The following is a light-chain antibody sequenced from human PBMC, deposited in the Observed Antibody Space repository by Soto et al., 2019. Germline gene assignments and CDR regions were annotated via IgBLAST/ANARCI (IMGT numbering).Light chain of an antibody. CDR2: DAS. CDR3: QQRSNWPIT. Sequence: EIVMTQSPVTLSVRPGESANRSCRATRSVSSYLAWYQQKPGQAPRLLIYDASSRPTDIPARFSGSGSGTDFTLTISSLEPEDFALYYCQQRSNWPITFGQGTRLEIK. J-gene: IGKJ5*01. V-gene: IGKV3-11*01. CDR1: RSVSSY.